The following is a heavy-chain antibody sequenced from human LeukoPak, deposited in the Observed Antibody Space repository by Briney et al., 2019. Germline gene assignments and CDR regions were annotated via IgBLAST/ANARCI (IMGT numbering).Heavy chain of an antibody. V-gene: IGHV3-23*01. J-gene: IGHJ4*02. CDR2: ISASGGST. CDR3: XXEXSTYXYRGLDH. CDR1: GLTFSTYA. D-gene: IGHD5-18*01. Sequence: GGSLRLSCAASGLTFSTYAMSWVRQAPGKGLEWVSAISASGGSTYYADSVKGRFTISRDNSKNTLYLQMSSLGAEDTAVYYXXXEXSTYXYRGLDHWGQGALVTVSS.